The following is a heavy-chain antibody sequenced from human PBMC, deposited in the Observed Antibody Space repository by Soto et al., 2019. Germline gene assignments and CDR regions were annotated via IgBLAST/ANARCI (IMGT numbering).Heavy chain of an antibody. J-gene: IGHJ4*02. CDR3: AKHYDSSGYYYFPDVFDY. CDR2: ISAYNGNT. CDR1: GYTFTSYG. D-gene: IGHD3-22*01. Sequence: VKVSCKASGYTFTSYGISWVRQAPGQGLEWMGWISAYNGNTNYAQKLQGRVTMTTDTSTSTAYMELRSLRSDDTAVYYCAKHYDSSGYYYFPDVFDYWGQGTLVTVSS. V-gene: IGHV1-18*01.